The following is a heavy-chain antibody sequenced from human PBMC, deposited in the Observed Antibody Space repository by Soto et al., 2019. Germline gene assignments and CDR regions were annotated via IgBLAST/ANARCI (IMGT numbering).Heavy chain of an antibody. CDR2: IYYSGST. CDR1: GGSVSSGSYY. D-gene: IGHD6-13*01. CDR3: ARGDLYSSSWYLDY. J-gene: IGHJ4*02. Sequence: LSLTCTVSGGSVSSGSYYWSWIRQPPGKGLEWIGYIYYSGSTNYNPSPKSRVTISVDTSKNQFSLKLSSVTAADTAVYYCARGDLYSSSWYLDYWGQGTLVTVS. V-gene: IGHV4-61*01.